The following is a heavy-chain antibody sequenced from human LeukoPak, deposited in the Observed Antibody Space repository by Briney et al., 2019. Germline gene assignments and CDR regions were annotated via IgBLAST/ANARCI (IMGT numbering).Heavy chain of an antibody. CDR2: IYYTGAT. Sequence: SETLSLTCTVSGGSISSYYWSWIQLPPGKGLEWIGYIYYTGATYYNPSLKSRVTISLDTSKNQFSLKLSSVTAADAAVYYCARSGYSYGTGYYFDYWGQGALVTVSS. V-gene: IGHV4-59*01. CDR3: ARSGYSYGTGYYFDY. J-gene: IGHJ4*02. CDR1: GGSISSYY. D-gene: IGHD5-18*01.